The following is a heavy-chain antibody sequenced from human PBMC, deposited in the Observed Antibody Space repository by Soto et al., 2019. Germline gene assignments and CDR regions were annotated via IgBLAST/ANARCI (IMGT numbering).Heavy chain of an antibody. D-gene: IGHD2-8*02. CDR3: ARRGSYCNVGGAGKWFDP. CDR2: ISSSGRTI. Sequence: QVQLVESGGGLVKPGGSLRLSCAASGFTFSHYSMSWIRQAPGKGLEWVSYISSSGRTIYYTDSVKGRFTISRDNAKNSLYLQMNTLKAEDTAVYHCARRGSYCNVGGAGKWFDPWGQGTLVTVSA. V-gene: IGHV3-11*01. CDR1: GFTFSHYS. J-gene: IGHJ5*02.